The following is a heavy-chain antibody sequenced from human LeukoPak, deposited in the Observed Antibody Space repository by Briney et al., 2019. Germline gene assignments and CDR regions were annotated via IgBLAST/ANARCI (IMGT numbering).Heavy chain of an antibody. Sequence: AASVKVSCKASGGTFSSYAISWVRQAPGQGLEWMGGIIPIFGTANYAQKFQGRVTITADESTSTAYMELSSLRSEDTAVYYCARGGDSYDSSIAFDYWGQGTLVTVSS. CDR2: IIPIFGTA. CDR3: ARGGDSYDSSIAFDY. CDR1: GGTFSSYA. V-gene: IGHV1-69*13. J-gene: IGHJ4*02. D-gene: IGHD3-22*01.